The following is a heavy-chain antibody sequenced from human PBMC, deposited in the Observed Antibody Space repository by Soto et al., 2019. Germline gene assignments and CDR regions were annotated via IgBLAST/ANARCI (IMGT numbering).Heavy chain of an antibody. CDR3: ARVSLRGDYYYYGMDV. J-gene: IGHJ6*02. V-gene: IGHV1-3*01. Sequence: GASVKVSCKASGYTFTSYAMHWVRQAPGQRLEWMGWINAGNGNTKYSQKFQGRVTITRDTSASTAYMELSSLRSEDTAVYYRARVSLRGDYYYYGMDVWGQGTTVTVSS. CDR2: INAGNGNT. D-gene: IGHD2-21*01. CDR1: GYTFTSYA.